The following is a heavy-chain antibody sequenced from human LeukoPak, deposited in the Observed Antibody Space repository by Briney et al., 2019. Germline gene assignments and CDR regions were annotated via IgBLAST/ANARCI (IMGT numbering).Heavy chain of an antibody. J-gene: IGHJ4*02. D-gene: IGHD1-26*01. CDR1: GFTFSDYY. CDR2: ISKSGGDT. CDR3: ARVRQSGSPLDY. Sequence: GGSLRLSCAASGFTFSDYYMIWIRQAPGKGLEWVSYISKSGGDTKYADSVKGRFTISRDNGKNSLYLQMNSPRADDTAVYYCARVRQSGSPLDYWGQGTLVTVSS. V-gene: IGHV3-11*05.